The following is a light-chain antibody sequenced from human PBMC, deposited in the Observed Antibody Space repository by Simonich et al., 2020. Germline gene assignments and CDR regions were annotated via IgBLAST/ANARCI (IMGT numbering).Light chain of an antibody. J-gene: IGKJ4*01. CDR1: QGISSY. CDR3: QQLNSYPLT. CDR2: AAS. Sequence: DIQLTQSPSFLSASVGDRVTITCRASQGISSYLAWYQQKPGKAPKLLIYAASTLQSGVPSRLSGSGSGTEFTLTISSLQPEDFATYYFQQLNSYPLTFGGGTKVEIK. V-gene: IGKV1-9*01.